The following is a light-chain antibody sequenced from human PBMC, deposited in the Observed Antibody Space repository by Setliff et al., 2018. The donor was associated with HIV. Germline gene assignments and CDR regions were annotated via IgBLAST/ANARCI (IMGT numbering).Light chain of an antibody. Sequence: QSVLTQPASVSVSPGQSITISCTGTSSDVGAYNYVSWYQQHPGKAPKLMIYEVSNRPTGLSNRFSGSKSGNTASLSISGLQAEDEADYYCTSYTSGSTYVFGTGTKVTVL. CDR2: EVS. CDR1: SSDVGAYNY. J-gene: IGLJ1*01. V-gene: IGLV2-14*01. CDR3: TSYTSGSTYV.